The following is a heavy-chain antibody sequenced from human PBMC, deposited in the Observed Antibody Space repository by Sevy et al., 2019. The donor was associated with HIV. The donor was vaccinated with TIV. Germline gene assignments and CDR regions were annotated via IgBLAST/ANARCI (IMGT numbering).Heavy chain of an antibody. D-gene: IGHD6-19*01. CDR1: GFTFSSYW. CDR3: ARVKAVAGTFDY. V-gene: IGHV3-74*01. Sequence: GGSLRLSCAASGFTFSSYWMHWVLQAPGKGLVWVSRINSDGSSTSYADSVKGRFTISRDNAKNTLYLQMNSLRAEDTAVYYCARVKAVAGTFDYWGQGTLVTVSS. CDR2: INSDGSST. J-gene: IGHJ4*02.